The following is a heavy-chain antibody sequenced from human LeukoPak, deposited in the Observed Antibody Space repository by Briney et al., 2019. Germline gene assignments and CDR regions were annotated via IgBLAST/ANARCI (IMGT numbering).Heavy chain of an antibody. CDR1: GFTFSMSA. CDR3: AKGHGWGASYYYYYMDV. Sequence: PGGSLRLSSATSGFTFSMSAMHWVRQAPGKGLEWVAFIRYDGSDRYYPESVKGRFTISRDNSKNTLYLKMNSLRAEDTAVYYCAKGHGWGASYYYYYMDVWGQGTLVTVSS. D-gene: IGHD3-16*01. CDR2: IRYDGSDR. J-gene: IGHJ6*03. V-gene: IGHV3-30*02.